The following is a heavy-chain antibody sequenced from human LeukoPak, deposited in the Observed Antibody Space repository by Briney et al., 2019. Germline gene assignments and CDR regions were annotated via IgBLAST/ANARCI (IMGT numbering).Heavy chain of an antibody. CDR1: GFTFSSYS. V-gene: IGHV3-21*01. D-gene: IGHD4-23*01. Sequence: GGSLRLSCAASGFTFSSYSMNWVRQAPGKGLEWVSSITSSSSYIYYADSVRGRFTISRDNAKNSLYLQMNSLRAEDTAVYYCARGVGLTPVNAACYFDCWGQGTLVTVSS. CDR2: ITSSSSYI. CDR3: ARGVGLTPVNAACYFDC. J-gene: IGHJ4*02.